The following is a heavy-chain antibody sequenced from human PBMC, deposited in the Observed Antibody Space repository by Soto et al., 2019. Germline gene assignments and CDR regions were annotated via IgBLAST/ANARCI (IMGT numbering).Heavy chain of an antibody. CDR1: GYTFTSYG. CDR3: ARDVAVASVDYFYYGMDV. Sequence: QVQLVQSGAEVKKPGASVKVSCKASGYTFTSYGISWVRQAPGQGLEWMGWISAYNGNTNYAQKLQGRVTMTTDTPTSTAYMELRSLRSDDTAVYYCARDVAVASVDYFYYGMDVWGQGTTVTVSS. CDR2: ISAYNGNT. V-gene: IGHV1-18*01. D-gene: IGHD6-19*01. J-gene: IGHJ6*02.